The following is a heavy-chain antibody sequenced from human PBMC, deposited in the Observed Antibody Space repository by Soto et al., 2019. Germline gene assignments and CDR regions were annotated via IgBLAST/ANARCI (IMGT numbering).Heavy chain of an antibody. Sequence: PSETLSLTCTVSGGSISRGGYYWSWIRQHPGKGLEWIGYIYYSGSTYYNPSLKSRVTISVDTSKNQFSLKLSSVTAADTAVYYCARDTSYDILTGPLYYYGMDVWGQGTTVTVS. CDR2: IYYSGST. D-gene: IGHD3-9*01. CDR1: GGSISRGGYY. CDR3: ARDTSYDILTGPLYYYGMDV. V-gene: IGHV4-31*03. J-gene: IGHJ6*02.